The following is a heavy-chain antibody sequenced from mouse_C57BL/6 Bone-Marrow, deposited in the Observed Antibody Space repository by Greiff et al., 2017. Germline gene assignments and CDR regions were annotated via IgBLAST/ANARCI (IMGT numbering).Heavy chain of an antibody. Sequence: EVKLVESGGGLVQPKGSLKLSCAASGFTFNTYAMHWVRQAPGKGLECVARIRSKSSNYATYYADSVKDRFTISRDDSQSMLYLQMNNLKTEDTAMYYCVRDRGYYGSYWYFDVWGTGTTVTVSS. CDR3: VRDRGYYGSYWYFDV. V-gene: IGHV10-3*01. CDR1: GFTFNTYA. J-gene: IGHJ1*03. D-gene: IGHD1-1*01. CDR2: IRSKSSNYAT.